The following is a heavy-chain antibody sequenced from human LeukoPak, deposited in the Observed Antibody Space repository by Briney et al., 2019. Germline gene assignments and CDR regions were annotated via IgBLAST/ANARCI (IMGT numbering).Heavy chain of an antibody. CDR1: GGSISSGGYS. Sequence: SQTLSLTCAVSGGSISSGGYSWSWIRQPPGKGLEWIGYIYHSGSTYYNPSLKSRVTISVDRSKNQFSLKLSSVTAADTAAYYCARCDSHYFDYWGQGTLVTVSS. CDR3: ARCDSHYFDY. V-gene: IGHV4-30-2*01. J-gene: IGHJ4*02. D-gene: IGHD2-21*02. CDR2: IYHSGST.